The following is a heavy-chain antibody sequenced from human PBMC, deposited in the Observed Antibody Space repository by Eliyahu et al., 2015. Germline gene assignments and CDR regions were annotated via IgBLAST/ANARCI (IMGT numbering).Heavy chain of an antibody. CDR2: LWNDGYTQ. CDR1: GFTFSRHG. D-gene: IGHD3-16*01. Sequence: QVQLVESGGGEVQPGGSLRLAXEAXGFTFSRHGMHWVRPXPGKGLEWVTVLWNDGYTQYYADSVKGRFTISRDSSKNTVFLHINSLRAEDTAVYYCARSEGGSGNALRIDYWGHGTLVVVSS. J-gene: IGHJ4*01. V-gene: IGHV3-33*01. CDR3: ARSEGGSGNALRIDY.